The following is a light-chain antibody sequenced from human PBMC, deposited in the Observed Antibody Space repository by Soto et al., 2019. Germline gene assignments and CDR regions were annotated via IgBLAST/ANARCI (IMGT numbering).Light chain of an antibody. V-gene: IGLV2-8*01. CDR1: SSDVGGYNY. Sequence: QSALTQPPSASGSPGQSVTISCSGTSSDVGGYNYVSWYQQHPGKAPKLMIYEVSKRTLGVPDRYSGSKSGNTSSLTVSCLQAEDEAQYYCSSYAGSNIVVFGGGTKLTVL. CDR2: EVS. J-gene: IGLJ2*01. CDR3: SSYAGSNIVV.